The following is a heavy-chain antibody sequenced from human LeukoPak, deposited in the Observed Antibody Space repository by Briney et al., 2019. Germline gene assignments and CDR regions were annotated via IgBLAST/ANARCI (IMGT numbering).Heavy chain of an antibody. D-gene: IGHD6-19*01. Sequence: ASVTLSCTVSVYTLKEISIHWVRQAPGKGLGWMGGIHPKDTERMYAKTFQGRVTMTAATSTDTAYMELSSLRSEHTTVYYCATDALTHSSGWYGWFDPWGQGTLVTVSS. CDR3: ATDALTHSSGWYGWFDP. CDR1: VYTLKEIS. J-gene: IGHJ5*02. V-gene: IGHV1-24*01. CDR2: IHPKDTER.